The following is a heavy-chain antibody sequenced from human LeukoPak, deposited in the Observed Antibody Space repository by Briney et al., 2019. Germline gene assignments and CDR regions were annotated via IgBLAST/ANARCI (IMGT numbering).Heavy chain of an antibody. V-gene: IGHV3-7*01. CDR1: GFTFSSYG. Sequence: GGTLRLSCAASGFTFSSYGMTWVRQAPGKGLEWVANMNQDGSEKYYVDSVKGRFTISRDNANNSLYLQMNSLRAEDTAVYYCARDSRRSFDYWGQGTLVTVSS. CDR2: MNQDGSEK. D-gene: IGHD1-14*01. CDR3: ARDSRRSFDY. J-gene: IGHJ4*02.